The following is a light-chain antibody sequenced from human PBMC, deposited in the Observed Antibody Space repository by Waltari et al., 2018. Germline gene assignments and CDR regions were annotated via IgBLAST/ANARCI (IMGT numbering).Light chain of an antibody. CDR1: QSVRSNY. J-gene: IGKJ3*01. V-gene: IGKV3-20*01. CDR2: GAS. Sequence: EIVLTQSPGTLSLSPGERATLPCRASQSVRSNYLAWYQHKPGQAPRLLMYGASSRATCIPDRFSGSGSGTDFTLTISRLEPEDFAVYYCQQYGSSPRITFGPGTKVDIK. CDR3: QQYGSSPRIT.